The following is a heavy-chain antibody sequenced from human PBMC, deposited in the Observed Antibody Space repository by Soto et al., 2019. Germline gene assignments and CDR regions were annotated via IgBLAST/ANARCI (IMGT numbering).Heavy chain of an antibody. Sequence: QVQLQESGPGLVRPSQTLSLTCTVSGDSINNGGYYWSWIPQLPGTGLEWIGYIYYRGSTYFNPSLKSRLNISIDTANQQFSLRLTSVTAADTAVYYCAKGKVYGSGHAFDVWGQGTMVTVSS. CDR1: GDSINNGGYY. J-gene: IGHJ3*01. CDR3: AKGKVYGSGHAFDV. CDR2: IYYRGST. V-gene: IGHV4-31*03. D-gene: IGHD3-10*01.